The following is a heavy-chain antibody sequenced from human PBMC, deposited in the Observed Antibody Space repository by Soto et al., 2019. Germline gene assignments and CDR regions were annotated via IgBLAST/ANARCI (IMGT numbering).Heavy chain of an antibody. V-gene: IGHV4-39*01. CDR3: ARHGSY. Sequence: QLQLQESGPGLVKPSETLSLTCTVSGVSMSSSSYYWGWFRQPPGKGLEWIGTIYYGGSSYSNPSLKSRVTISLDTSKNQFSLPLTSVTAADTAVYYCARHGSYWGQGTLVTVSS. CDR1: GVSMSSSSYY. J-gene: IGHJ4*02. CDR2: IYYGGSS.